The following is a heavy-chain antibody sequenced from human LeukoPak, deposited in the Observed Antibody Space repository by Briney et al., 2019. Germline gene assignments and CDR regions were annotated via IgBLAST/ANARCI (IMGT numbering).Heavy chain of an antibody. J-gene: IGHJ3*02. CDR3: AREWVVVAADAFDI. Sequence: GGSLRLSCAASGFTFSSYSMNWVRQAPGKGLEWVSYISSSSSTIYYADSVKGRFTISRDNAKNSLYLQMNSLRAEDTAVYYCAREWVVVAADAFDIWAQGTMVTVSS. CDR1: GFTFSSYS. V-gene: IGHV3-48*01. CDR2: ISSSSSTI. D-gene: IGHD2-15*01.